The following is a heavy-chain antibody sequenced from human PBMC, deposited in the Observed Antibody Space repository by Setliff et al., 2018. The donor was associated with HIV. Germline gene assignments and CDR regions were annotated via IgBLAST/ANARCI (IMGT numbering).Heavy chain of an antibody. CDR1: GGSITSGSNY. Sequence: SETLSLTCTVSGGSITSGSNYWSWIRQPPGKGLEWIGYISDSGTTNYNPSLKSRVTMSVDTSKNQFSLKLSSLTAADTAVYYCARITDDYSRYYHYMDVWGKGTTVTVS. D-gene: IGHD4-4*01. CDR2: ISDSGTT. V-gene: IGHV4-61*01. CDR3: ARITDDYSRYYHYMDV. J-gene: IGHJ6*03.